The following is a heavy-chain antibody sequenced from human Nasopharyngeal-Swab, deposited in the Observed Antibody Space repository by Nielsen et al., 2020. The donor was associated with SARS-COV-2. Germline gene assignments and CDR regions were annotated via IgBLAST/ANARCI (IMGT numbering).Heavy chain of an antibody. CDR1: GYTFSRND. CDR3: ARDTIFGLALYYYYGLGV. Sequence: SVKVSCKSSGYTFSRNDINWVRQAPGQGLEWMGGINPNFGTTNYAHKFQDRAKITADQSTRTAYMELTSLRSDDTAVYYCARDTIFGLALYYYYGLGVWGQGTTVTVSS. D-gene: IGHD3-3*01. CDR2: INPNFGTT. J-gene: IGHJ6*02. V-gene: IGHV1-69*13.